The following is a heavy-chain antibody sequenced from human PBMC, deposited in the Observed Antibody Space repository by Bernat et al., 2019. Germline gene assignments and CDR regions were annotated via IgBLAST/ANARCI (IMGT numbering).Heavy chain of an antibody. Sequence: EVQLLESGGGLVQPGGSLRISCAASGFSFSINAMSWVRQAPGRGLEWVSSISESGSSTFYADSVKGQFTISRDNSKNTLYLQMNSLRAEDTAVYYCAKDDVVGARAGFDYWGQGTLVTVSS. V-gene: IGHV3-23*01. CDR3: AKDDVVGARAGFDY. D-gene: IGHD1-26*01. CDR2: ISESGSST. J-gene: IGHJ4*02. CDR1: GFSFSINA.